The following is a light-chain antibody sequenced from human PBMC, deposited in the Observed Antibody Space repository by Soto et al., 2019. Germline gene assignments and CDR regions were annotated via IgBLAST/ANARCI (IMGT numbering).Light chain of an antibody. V-gene: IGLV2-14*01. CDR2: EVS. CDR3: TSYTVTSSTYV. CDR1: SSDVGAYNY. J-gene: IGLJ1*01. Sequence: QSALTQPASVSGSPGQSITISCTGTSSDVGAYNYVSWYQQHPGKAPKLIIFEVSNRPSGASNRFSGSKSGNTASLTISGLQAEDEADYYCTSYTVTSSTYVFGTGTKLTVL.